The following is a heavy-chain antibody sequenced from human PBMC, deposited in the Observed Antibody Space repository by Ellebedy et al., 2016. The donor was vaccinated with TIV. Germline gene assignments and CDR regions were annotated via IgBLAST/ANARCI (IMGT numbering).Heavy chain of an antibody. J-gene: IGHJ3*02. CDR3: ARDRYGYNKEPDGFDI. Sequence: LSLTCAGSGFTFSSYSMNWVRQAPGKGLEWVSYISSSSGSIYYADSMKGRFTISRDNAKNSLYLQMNSLRDEDTAVYYCARDRYGYNKEPDGFDIWGQGTMVTVSS. D-gene: IGHD5-24*01. CDR2: ISSSSGSI. V-gene: IGHV3-48*02. CDR1: GFTFSSYS.